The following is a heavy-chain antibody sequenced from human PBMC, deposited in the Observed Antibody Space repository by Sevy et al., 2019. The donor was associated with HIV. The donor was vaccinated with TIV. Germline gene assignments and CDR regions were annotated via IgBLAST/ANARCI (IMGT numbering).Heavy chain of an antibody. CDR1: GYSISSGYY. D-gene: IGHD6-19*01. CDR3: ARDLGSGWPDYYCYCMDV. J-gene: IGHJ6*03. V-gene: IGHV4-38-2*02. CDR2: IYYSGST. Sequence: SETLSLTCAVSGYSISSGYYWGWIRQPPGKGLEWIGSIYYSGSTYYNPSLKSRVTISVDTSKNQFSLKLSSVTAADTAVYYGARDLGSGWPDYYCYCMDVWGKGTTVTVSS.